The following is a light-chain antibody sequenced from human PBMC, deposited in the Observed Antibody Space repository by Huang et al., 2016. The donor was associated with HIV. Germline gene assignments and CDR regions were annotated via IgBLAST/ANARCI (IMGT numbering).Light chain of an antibody. V-gene: IGKV4-1*01. Sequence: DIVMTQSPDSLTVSLGERATINCRSSRSVLNSNNKNYLAWYQQKPGHSPKLLIYWSSAREAGVPERFSGDWSGSNFTLTINSLQADDVAVYYCQQYINTPLTFGGGTRVQI. J-gene: IGKJ4*01. CDR2: WSS. CDR3: QQYINTPLT. CDR1: RSVLNSNNKNY.